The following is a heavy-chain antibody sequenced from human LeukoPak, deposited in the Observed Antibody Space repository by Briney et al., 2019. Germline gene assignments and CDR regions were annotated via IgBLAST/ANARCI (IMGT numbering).Heavy chain of an antibody. CDR3: ARPGAGGHYFHY. D-gene: IGHD7-27*01. Sequence: SVKVSCKASGGTFSSYAISWVRQAPGQGLEWMGGIIPIFGTANYAQKFQGRVTITTDESTSTAYMELSSLRSEDTAVYYCARPGAGGHYFHYWGQGTLVTVFS. CDR1: GGTFSSYA. J-gene: IGHJ4*02. CDR2: IIPIFGTA. V-gene: IGHV1-69*05.